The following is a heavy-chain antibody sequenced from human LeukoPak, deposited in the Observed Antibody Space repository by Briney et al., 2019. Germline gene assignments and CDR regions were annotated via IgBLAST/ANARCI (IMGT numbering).Heavy chain of an antibody. Sequence: SETLSLTCTVPGGSISSYYWSWIRQPPGKGLEWIGYIYYSGSTNYNPSLKSRVTISVDTSKNQFSLKLSSVTAADTAVYYCARTVDGYKYYFDYWGQGTLVTVSS. CDR3: ARTVDGYKYYFDY. D-gene: IGHD5-24*01. V-gene: IGHV4-59*01. CDR1: GGSISSYY. CDR2: IYYSGST. J-gene: IGHJ4*02.